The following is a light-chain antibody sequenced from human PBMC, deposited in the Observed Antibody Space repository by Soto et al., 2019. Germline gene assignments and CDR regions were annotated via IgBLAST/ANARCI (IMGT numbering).Light chain of an antibody. CDR1: QGISSA. J-gene: IGKJ1*01. V-gene: IGKV1-13*02. CDR2: DAS. CDR3: QQYDGSPWT. Sequence: AIHLTQSPSSLSASVGDRVTITCRASQGISSALAWYQQKPGKAPKLLIYDASSLESGVPSRFSGSGSGTDFTLTISRLEPEDSAVYYCQQYDGSPWTFGQGTKVDIK.